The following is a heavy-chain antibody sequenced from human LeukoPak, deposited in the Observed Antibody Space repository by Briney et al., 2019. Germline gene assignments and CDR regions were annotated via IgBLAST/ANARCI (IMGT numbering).Heavy chain of an antibody. CDR1: VGSISNYY. CDR3: AVYRNVALSAFDI. CDR2: IYYSRST. V-gene: IGHV4-59*01. D-gene: IGHD1-14*01. Sequence: SETLSLTCTVSVGSISNYYWSWIRQPPGKGLEWIGYIYYSRSTNYNPSLMSRVTISVDTSKTQFSLKLSSVNAADTAVYSCAVYRNVALSAFDIWGQGTMVTVSS. J-gene: IGHJ3*02.